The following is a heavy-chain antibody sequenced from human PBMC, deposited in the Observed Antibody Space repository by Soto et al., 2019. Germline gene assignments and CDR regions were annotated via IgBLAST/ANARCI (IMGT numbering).Heavy chain of an antibody. J-gene: IGHJ4*02. Sequence: EVQLVESGGGLVKPGGSLRLSCAASGFTVSSYSMNWVRQAPGKGLEWVSSISSSSSYIYYADSVKGRFTISRDNAKNSLYLQMNSLRAEETAVYYCATMTTVPSDYWGQGTLVTVSS. CDR1: GFTVSSYS. CDR2: ISSSSSYI. CDR3: ATMTTVPSDY. D-gene: IGHD4-4*01. V-gene: IGHV3-21*01.